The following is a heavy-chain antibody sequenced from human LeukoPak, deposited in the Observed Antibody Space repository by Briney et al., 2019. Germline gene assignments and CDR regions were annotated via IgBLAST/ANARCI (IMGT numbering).Heavy chain of an antibody. V-gene: IGHV3-30*04. J-gene: IGHJ4*02. CDR1: GFTFSSYA. D-gene: IGHD1-26*01. CDR2: ISYDGSNK. Sequence: GGSLRLSCAASGFTFSSYAMHWVRQAPGKGLEWVAVISYDGSNKYYADSVKGRFSISRDNSKNTLYLQMDSLRADDTAVYYCARYSGSYYYPPAWDLWGQGTLVTVSS. CDR3: ARYSGSYYYPPAWDL.